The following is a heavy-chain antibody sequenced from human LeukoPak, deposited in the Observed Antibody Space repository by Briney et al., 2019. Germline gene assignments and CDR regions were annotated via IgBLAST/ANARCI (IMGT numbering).Heavy chain of an antibody. D-gene: IGHD3-22*01. V-gene: IGHV3-48*04. CDR2: ISSSGSTI. J-gene: IGHJ4*02. CDR1: GFTFSSYS. CDR3: ARDNYDSSGPYYFDY. Sequence: GGSLRLSCAASGFTFSSYSMNWVRQAPGKGLEWVSYISSSGSTIYYADSVKGRFTISRDNARNSLYLQMNSLRAEDTAVYYCARDNYDSSGPYYFDYWGQGTLVTVSS.